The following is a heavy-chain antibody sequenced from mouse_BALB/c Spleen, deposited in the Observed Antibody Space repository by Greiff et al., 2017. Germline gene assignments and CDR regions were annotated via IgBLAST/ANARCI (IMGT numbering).Heavy chain of an antibody. V-gene: IGHV5-9-3*01. CDR1: GFTFSSYA. CDR2: ISSGGSYT. CDR3: ARDYGKRYFDV. Sequence: EVQGVESGGGLVKPGGSLKLSCAASGFTFSSYAMSWVRQTPEKRLEWVATISSGGSYTYYPDSVKGRFTISRDNAKNTLYLQMSSLRSEDTAMYYCARDYGKRYFDVWGAGTTVTVSS. D-gene: IGHD2-1*01. J-gene: IGHJ1*01.